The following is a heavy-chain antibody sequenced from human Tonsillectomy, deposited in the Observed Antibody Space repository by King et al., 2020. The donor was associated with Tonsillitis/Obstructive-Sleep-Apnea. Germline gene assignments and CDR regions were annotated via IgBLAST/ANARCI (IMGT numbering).Heavy chain of an antibody. Sequence: VQLQQWGEGLVKPSETLSLTCAVYGGSFSAYYWRWIRQPPGKGLEWIGEINYSGKTNYNPSLESRVTISIDTSENQFSLKLTSVTAADTAVYYCARGQAWGAGFDYWGQGSLVTVSS. CDR3: ARGQAWGAGFDY. CDR1: GGSFSAYY. V-gene: IGHV4-34*01. CDR2: INYSGKT. D-gene: IGHD7-27*01. J-gene: IGHJ4*02.